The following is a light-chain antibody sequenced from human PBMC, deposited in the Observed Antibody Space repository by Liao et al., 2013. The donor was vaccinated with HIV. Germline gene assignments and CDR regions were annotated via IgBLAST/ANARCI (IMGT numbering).Light chain of an antibody. Sequence: SYDLTQPPSVSVSPGQTASITCSGDKLGDKYAFWYQQRPGQSPFLVIYQDSKRPSGIPERFSGSNSGNTATLTISGTQAMDEADYYCQAWDSSTVVFGGGTKLTVL. J-gene: IGLJ2*01. CDR2: QDS. V-gene: IGLV3-1*01. CDR1: KLGDKY. CDR3: QAWDSSTVV.